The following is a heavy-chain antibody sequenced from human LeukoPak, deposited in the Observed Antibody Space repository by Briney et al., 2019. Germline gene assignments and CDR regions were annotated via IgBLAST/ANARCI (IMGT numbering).Heavy chain of an antibody. CDR3: ARDHSSSSYYFDY. CDR2: ISYDGSNK. D-gene: IGHD6-13*01. Sequence: GGSLRLSCAASGFTFSSYAMHWVRQAPGKGLEWVAVISYDGSNKYYADSVKGRFTISRDNSKNTLYLQMNSLRAEDTAVYYCARDHSSSSYYFDYWGQGTLVTVSS. CDR1: GFTFSSYA. J-gene: IGHJ4*02. V-gene: IGHV3-30-3*01.